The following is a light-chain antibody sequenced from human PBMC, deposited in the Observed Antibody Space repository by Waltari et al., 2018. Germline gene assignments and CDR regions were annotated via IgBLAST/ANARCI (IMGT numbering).Light chain of an antibody. CDR3: QSADSSGTQGV. J-gene: IGLJ1*01. CDR2: KDR. Sequence: SYELTQPPSVSVSPGQTARITCSGDALPKQYAYWYQQKPDQAPVLLIYKDRERPSGIPERVSGSSSGTTVTLTISGVQADDEADYYCQSADSSGTQGVFGTGTKVTVL. CDR1: ALPKQY. V-gene: IGLV3-25*03.